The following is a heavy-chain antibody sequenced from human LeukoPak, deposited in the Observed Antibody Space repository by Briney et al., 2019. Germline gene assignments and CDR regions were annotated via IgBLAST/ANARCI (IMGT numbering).Heavy chain of an antibody. V-gene: IGHV4-4*07. J-gene: IGHJ4*02. Sequence: SETLSLTCSVSGGSIRNYFWSWIRQPAGKGLEWIGRIYTSGSIDYKPSLRSRVTTSVDMSRNQFSLKLTSVTAADTAVYYCVRESKTYDGSGYYHDYWGQGTLVTVSS. CDR1: GGSIRNYF. D-gene: IGHD3-22*01. CDR2: IYTSGSI. CDR3: VRESKTYDGSGYYHDY.